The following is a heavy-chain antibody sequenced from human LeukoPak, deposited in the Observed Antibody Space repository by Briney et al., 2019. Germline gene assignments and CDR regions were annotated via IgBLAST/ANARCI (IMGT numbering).Heavy chain of an antibody. CDR3: ARDGKGYSYGYMDV. J-gene: IGHJ6*03. CDR2: IYSGGST. D-gene: IGHD5-18*01. Sequence: GGSLRLSCAASGFTVSSNYMSWVRQAPGKGLEWVSVIYSGGSTYYADSVKGRFTISRDNAKNSLYLQMNSLRAEDTAVYYCARDGKGYSYGYMDVWGKGTTVTVSS. CDR1: GFTVSSNY. V-gene: IGHV3-66*01.